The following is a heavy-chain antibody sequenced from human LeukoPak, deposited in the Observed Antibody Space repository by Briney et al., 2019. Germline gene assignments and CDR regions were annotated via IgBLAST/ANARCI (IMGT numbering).Heavy chain of an antibody. J-gene: IGHJ4*02. CDR1: GYTFTSYY. D-gene: IGHD4-11*01. CDR3: TRARSYSNFNFDY. V-gene: IGHV1-46*01. CDR2: INPSGGST. Sequence: ASVKVSCKTSGYTFTSYYIHWVRQAPGQGLEWMGIINPSGGSTTYAQKFRGRVTMTRDTSTSTDYMELSSLSSEDTAVFYCTRARSYSNFNFDYWGQGTLVTVSS.